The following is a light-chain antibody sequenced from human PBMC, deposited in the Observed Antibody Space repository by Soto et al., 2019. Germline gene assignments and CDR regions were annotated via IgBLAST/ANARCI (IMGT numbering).Light chain of an antibody. CDR1: QTINNY. Sequence: DIQMTQSPPSLSASVGDSVTITCRSSQTINNYLNWYQQKPGQAPQLLIHTTSTLQSGAPSRFSGSGSGTDYTLTINSLQPEDFETYYCQQTNNSPLTFGQGTKVDIK. CDR2: TTS. J-gene: IGKJ1*01. CDR3: QQTNNSPLT. V-gene: IGKV1-39*01.